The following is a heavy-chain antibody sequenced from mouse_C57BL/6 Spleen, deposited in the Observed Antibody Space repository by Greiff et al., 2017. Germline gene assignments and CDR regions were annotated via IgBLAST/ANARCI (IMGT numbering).Heavy chain of an antibody. D-gene: IGHD2-4*01. CDR3: ARYDYLAMDY. CDR1: GFTFTDYY. CDR2: IRNKANGYTT. J-gene: IGHJ4*01. V-gene: IGHV7-3*01. Sequence: EVQLVESGGGLVQPGGSLSLSCAASGFTFTDYYMSWVRQPPGKALEWLGFIRNKANGYTTEYSASVKGRFTISRDNSQSILYLQMNALRAEDSATYYCARYDYLAMDYWGQGTSVTVSS.